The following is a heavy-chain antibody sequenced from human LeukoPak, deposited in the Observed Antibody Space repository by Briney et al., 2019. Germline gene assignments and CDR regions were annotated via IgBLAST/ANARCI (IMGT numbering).Heavy chain of an antibody. CDR2: IYPGDSDT. CDR3: ARHSPSYDYVWGSYRPPHFTTWYMDV. Sequence: GESLKISCKGSGYSFTNYWIGWVRQMPGKGLEWMGIIYPGDSDTRYSPSFQGQVTISADKSISTAYLQWSSLRASDAAMYYCARHSPSYDYVWGSYRPPHFTTWYMDVWGKGTTVTVSS. J-gene: IGHJ6*03. D-gene: IGHD3-16*02. V-gene: IGHV5-51*01. CDR1: GYSFTNYW.